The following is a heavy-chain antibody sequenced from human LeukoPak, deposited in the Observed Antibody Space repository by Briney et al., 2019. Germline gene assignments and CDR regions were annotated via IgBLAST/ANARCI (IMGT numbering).Heavy chain of an antibody. V-gene: IGHV4-61*01. D-gene: IGHD1-26*01. J-gene: IGHJ4*02. CDR2: IYYNGNT. CDR1: GGSVSSGSYY. Sequence: SETLSLTCTVSGGSVSSGSYYWSWIRQPPGKGLEWIGYIYYNGNTNYNPSLKSRVTISVDMSKNQFSLKLSSVTAADTAVYYRARSIVGATYFHYWGQGTLVTVSS. CDR3: ARSIVGATYFHY.